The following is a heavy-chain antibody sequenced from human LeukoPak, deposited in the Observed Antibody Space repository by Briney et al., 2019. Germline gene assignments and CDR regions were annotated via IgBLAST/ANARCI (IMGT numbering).Heavy chain of an antibody. CDR3: AKNPRHSYGYGY. Sequence: PGGSLRLSCAASGFNFSNYSMNWVRQAPGKGPEWLSYISSSSIIYYADSMKGRVTISRDNAKNSLYLQMNSLRAEDTAVYYCAKNPRHSYGYGYWGQGTLVTVSS. CDR1: GFNFSNYS. CDR2: ISSSSII. D-gene: IGHD5-18*01. J-gene: IGHJ4*02. V-gene: IGHV3-48*01.